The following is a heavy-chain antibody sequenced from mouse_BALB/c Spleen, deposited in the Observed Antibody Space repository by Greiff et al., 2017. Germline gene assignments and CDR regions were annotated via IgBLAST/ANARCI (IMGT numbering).Heavy chain of an antibody. CDR1: GYTFTSYT. CDR3: ARGGDEAFDY. D-gene: IGHD1-1*02. V-gene: IGHV1-4*02. CDR2: INPSTGYT. J-gene: IGHJ2*01. Sequence: QVQLQQSAAELARPGASVKMSCKASGYTFTSYTMHWVKQRPGQGLEWIGYINPSTGYTEYNQKFKDKATLTADKSSSTAYMQLSSLTSEDSAVYYCARGGDEAFDYWGQGTTLTVSS.